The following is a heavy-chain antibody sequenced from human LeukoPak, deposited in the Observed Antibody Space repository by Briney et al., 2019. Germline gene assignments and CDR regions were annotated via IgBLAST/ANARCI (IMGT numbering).Heavy chain of an antibody. J-gene: IGHJ3*02. CDR1: GFTFSAYA. D-gene: IGHD2-15*01. CDR3: VKDFEDSGVRAFDI. CDR2: INSNGDST. V-gene: IGHV3-64D*09. Sequence: QSGGSLRLSCSVSGFTFSAYAMHWVRQAPGKGLEFFSSINSNGDSTYHADSVKGRFTISRDNSKNTLYLQMSSLRAEDTAVYYCVKDFEDSGVRAFDIWGQGTMVTVSS.